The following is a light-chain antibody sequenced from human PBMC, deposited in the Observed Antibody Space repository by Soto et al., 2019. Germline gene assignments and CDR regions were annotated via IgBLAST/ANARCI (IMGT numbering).Light chain of an antibody. CDR2: DES. J-gene: IGKJ4*01. Sequence: IQITQSPSSRSASVGDRVTITCQASQDIKNYLNWYQQKSGKAPKILIYDESDLETGVPSRFSGSGSGTDFTFTINRLQPEDIATYYCQQYDNLPLTCGGGTKVDIK. CDR3: QQYDNLPLT. CDR1: QDIKNY. V-gene: IGKV1-33*01.